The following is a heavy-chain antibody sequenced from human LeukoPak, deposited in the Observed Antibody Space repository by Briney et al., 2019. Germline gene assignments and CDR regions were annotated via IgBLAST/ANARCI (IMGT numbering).Heavy chain of an antibody. J-gene: IGHJ3*02. D-gene: IGHD6-19*01. Sequence: SETLSLTCTVPGGSISGYYWSWIRQPPGKGLEWIGYIYYSGSTNYNPSLKSRVTISVDTSKNQFSLKLSSVTAADTAVYYCARHQWLPHDAFDIWGQGTMVTVSS. V-gene: IGHV4-59*08. CDR2: IYYSGST. CDR1: GGSISGYY. CDR3: ARHQWLPHDAFDI.